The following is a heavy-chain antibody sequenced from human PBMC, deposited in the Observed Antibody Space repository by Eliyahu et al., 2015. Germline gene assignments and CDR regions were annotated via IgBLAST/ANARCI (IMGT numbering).Heavy chain of an antibody. CDR2: ISYDGSNK. CDR1: GFTFSSYA. J-gene: IGHJ4*02. D-gene: IGHD3-10*01. V-gene: IGHV3-30*01. Sequence: QVQLVESGGGVVQPGRSLRLSCAASGFTFSSYAMHWVRQAPGKGLEWVAVISYDGSNKYYADSVKGRFTISRDNSKNTLYLQMNSLRAEDTAVYYCAREGLKVTRGLGSFDYWGQGTLVTVSS. CDR3: AREGLKVTRGLGSFDY.